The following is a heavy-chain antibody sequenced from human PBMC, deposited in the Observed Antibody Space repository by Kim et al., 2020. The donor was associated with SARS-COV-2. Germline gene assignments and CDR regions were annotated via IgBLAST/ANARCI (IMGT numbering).Heavy chain of an antibody. CDR1: GGSISSSNW. V-gene: IGHV4-4*02. CDR3: ARVFTGSWNEYNWFDP. Sequence: SETLSLTCAVSGGSISSSNWWSWVRQPPGKGLEWIGEIYHSGSTNYNPSLKSRVTISVDKSKNQFSLKLSSVTAADTAVYYCARVFTGSWNEYNWFDPWGQGTLVTVSS. J-gene: IGHJ5*02. D-gene: IGHD1-1*01. CDR2: IYHSGST.